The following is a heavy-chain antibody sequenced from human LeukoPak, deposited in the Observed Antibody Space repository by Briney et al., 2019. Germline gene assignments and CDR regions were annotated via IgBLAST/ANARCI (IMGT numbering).Heavy chain of an antibody. Sequence: SETLSLTCAVYGGSFSGYYWSWIRQPPGKGLEWIGEINHSGSTNYNPSLKSRVTISVDTSKNQFSLKLSSVTAADTAVYYCARDPKGRNDYGDYRNYWGQGTLVTVSS. CDR2: INHSGST. CDR1: GGSFSGYY. J-gene: IGHJ4*02. CDR3: ARDPKGRNDYGDYRNY. V-gene: IGHV4-34*01. D-gene: IGHD4-17*01.